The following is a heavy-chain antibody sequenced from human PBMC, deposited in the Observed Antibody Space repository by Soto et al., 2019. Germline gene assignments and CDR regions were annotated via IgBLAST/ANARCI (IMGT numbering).Heavy chain of an antibody. CDR3: ARDLLLVVASDYYYGMDV. Sequence: QVQLVESGGGVVQPGRSLRLSCVASGFTFSSYAMHWVRQAPGKGLEWVAVISYDGSNKYYADSVKGRFTISRDNSKNTLYLQMNRLRAEDTAVYYCARDLLLVVASDYYYGMDVWGQGTTVTVSS. V-gene: IGHV3-30-3*01. D-gene: IGHD2-15*01. CDR1: GFTFSSYA. CDR2: ISYDGSNK. J-gene: IGHJ6*02.